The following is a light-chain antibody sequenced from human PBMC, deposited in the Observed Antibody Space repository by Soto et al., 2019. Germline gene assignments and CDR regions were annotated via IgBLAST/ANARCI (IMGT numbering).Light chain of an antibody. V-gene: IGKV1-39*01. CDR1: QSISTY. CDR3: QQTYSTPRT. CDR2: GAS. J-gene: IGKJ1*01. Sequence: DIQMTQSPSSLSASVGDRVTIACRTSQSISTYLNWYQQNPGKAPKLLIYGASSLESGVPSRFSGSGSGTDFTLTLSSLQPEDFATYFCQQTYSTPRTFGQGTKVEIK.